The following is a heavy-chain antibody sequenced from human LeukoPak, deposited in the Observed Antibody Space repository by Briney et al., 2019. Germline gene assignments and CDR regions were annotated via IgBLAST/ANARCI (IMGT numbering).Heavy chain of an antibody. J-gene: IGHJ4*02. D-gene: IGHD3-22*01. CDR2: ISRGSDHI. Sequence: GGSLRLSCAASGFTFSSYAMNWVRQAPGKGLEWVSSISRGSDHIFYADSMKGRFTISRDNAKNSLYLQMNSLGAEDTAVYYCARPYAPRGYFPDYWGQGTLVTVSS. CDR1: GFTFSSYA. CDR3: ARPYAPRGYFPDY. V-gene: IGHV3-21*01.